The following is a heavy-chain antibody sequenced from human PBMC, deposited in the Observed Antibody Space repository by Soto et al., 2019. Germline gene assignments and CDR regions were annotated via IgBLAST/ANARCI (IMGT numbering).Heavy chain of an antibody. CDR3: AREISYVSGGHLYYGMDV. CDR2: IYYSGST. CDR1: GGSVSSGSYY. V-gene: IGHV4-61*01. J-gene: IGHJ6*02. Sequence: ETLSLTCTVSGGSVSSGSYYWSWIRQPPGKGLEWIGYIYYSGSTNYNPSLKSRVTISVDTSKNQFSLKLSSVTAADTAVYYCAREISYVSGGHLYYGMDVLGQGTAVTVSS. D-gene: IGHD3-16*01.